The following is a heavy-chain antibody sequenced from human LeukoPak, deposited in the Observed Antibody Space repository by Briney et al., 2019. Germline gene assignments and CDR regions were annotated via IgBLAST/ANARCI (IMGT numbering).Heavy chain of an antibody. V-gene: IGHV3-48*03. CDR3: ARKRLADLGDDTSFGGTPFDS. D-gene: IGHD3-16*01. Sequence: GGSLRLSCVASGFTFKSYHMNWVRQAPGKGLEWLSGITSGASVIYYADSVKGRFTISRDDAKNSVFLRMSVLTVDDTAVYYCARKRLADLGDDTSFGGTPFDSWGQGTLVIVSS. CDR2: ITSGASVI. J-gene: IGHJ4*02. CDR1: GFTFKSYH.